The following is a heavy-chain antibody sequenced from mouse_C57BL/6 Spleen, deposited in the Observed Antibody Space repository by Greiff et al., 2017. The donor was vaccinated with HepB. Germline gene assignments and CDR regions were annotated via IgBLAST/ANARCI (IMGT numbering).Heavy chain of an antibody. V-gene: IGHV1-63*01. J-gene: IGHJ2*01. Sequence: VQLQQSGAELVRPGTSVKMSCKASGYTFTNYWIGWAKQRPGHGLEWIGDIYPGGGYTNYNEKFKGKATLTADKTSSTAYMQFSSLTSEDSAIYDCARGATAGFDYWGQGTTLTVSS. CDR3: ARGATAGFDY. D-gene: IGHD1-2*01. CDR2: IYPGGGYT. CDR1: GYTFTNYW.